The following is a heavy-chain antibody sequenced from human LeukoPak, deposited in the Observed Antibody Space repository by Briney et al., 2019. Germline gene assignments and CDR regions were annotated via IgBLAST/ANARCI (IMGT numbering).Heavy chain of an antibody. V-gene: IGHV4-38-2*02. D-gene: IGHD1-14*01. J-gene: IGHJ4*02. CDR2: INHLGSA. Sequence: SETLSLTCSVSGYSITSTSFWAWIRQTPGKGLEWIGSINHLGSAYYNPSLESRVTISVDTSKNHFSLNLKSVTAADTAVYYCATVTGGMPTGPFDYWGQGTLVTVSS. CDR3: ATVTGGMPTGPFDY. CDR1: GYSITSTSF.